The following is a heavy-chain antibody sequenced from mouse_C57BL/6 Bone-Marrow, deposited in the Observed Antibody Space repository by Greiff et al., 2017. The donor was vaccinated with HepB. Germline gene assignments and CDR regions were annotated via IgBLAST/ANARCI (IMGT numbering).Heavy chain of an antibody. CDR1: GYTFTSYW. J-gene: IGHJ2*01. V-gene: IGHV1-50*01. Sequence: QVQLQQPGAELVKPGASVKLSCKASGYTFTSYWMQWVKQRPGQGLEWIGEIDPSDSYTNYNQKFKGKATLTVDTSSSTAYMQLSSLTSEDSAVYYCARDGSITTVVATNLDYWGQGTTLTVSS. CDR2: IDPSDSYT. CDR3: ARDGSITTVVATNLDY. D-gene: IGHD1-1*01.